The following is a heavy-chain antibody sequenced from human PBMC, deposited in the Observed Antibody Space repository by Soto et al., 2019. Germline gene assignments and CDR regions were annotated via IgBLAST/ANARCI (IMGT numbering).Heavy chain of an antibody. CDR2: IDPSDSYT. D-gene: IGHD3-10*01. CDR1: GYSFTSYW. V-gene: IGHV5-10-1*01. J-gene: IGHJ6*02. Sequence: GESLKISCKGSGYSFTSYWISWVRQMPGKGLEWMGRIDPSDSYTNYSPSFQGHVTISADKSISTAYLQWSSLKASDTAMYYCAGINYYGSGSLVPKAYYYYGMDVWGQGTTVTVSS. CDR3: AGINYYGSGSLVPKAYYYYGMDV.